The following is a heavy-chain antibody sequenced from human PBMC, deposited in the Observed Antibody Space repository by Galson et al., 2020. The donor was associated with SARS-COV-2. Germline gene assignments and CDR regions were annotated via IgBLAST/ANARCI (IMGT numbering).Heavy chain of an antibody. CDR1: GFTFDDYA. J-gene: IGHJ4*02. Sequence: GGSLRLSCVASGFTFDDYAMHWVRQGPGKGPEWVSGITWNSGTIGYAGSVKGRFTISRDNAKNSLYLQMNSLTPEDTAFYYCAKGPNSYSSNWYGMDYWGQGTLVTVSS. V-gene: IGHV3-9*01. CDR3: AKGPNSYSSNWYGMDY. D-gene: IGHD6-13*01. CDR2: ITWNSGTI.